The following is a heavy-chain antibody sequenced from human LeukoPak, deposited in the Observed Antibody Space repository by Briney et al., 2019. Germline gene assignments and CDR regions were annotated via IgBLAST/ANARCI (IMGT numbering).Heavy chain of an antibody. J-gene: IGHJ4*02. CDR2: INWNGGST. Sequence: GGSLRLSCAASGFTFDDYGMSWVRQAPGKGLEWVSGINWNGGSTGHADSVKGRFTISRDNAKNSLYLQMNSLRAEDTALYYCARGTASEYSGYDGNFDYWGQGTLVTVSS. D-gene: IGHD5-12*01. V-gene: IGHV3-20*04. CDR1: GFTFDDYG. CDR3: ARGTASEYSGYDGNFDY.